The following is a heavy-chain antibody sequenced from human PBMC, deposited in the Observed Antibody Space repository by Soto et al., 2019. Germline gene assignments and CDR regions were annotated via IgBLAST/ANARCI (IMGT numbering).Heavy chain of an antibody. CDR3: ARSRATTVVFEI. CDR1: GGSFRTDA. D-gene: IGHD4-17*01. V-gene: IGHV1-69*01. Sequence: QVQLAQSGTEVKNPGSSVRVSCKASGGSFRTDAMSWVRQAPGQGLEWMGRIVPVFGTTNLSQKFPGRLTITADESTRTAYMEMSSLRSEDTAVYYCARSRATTVVFEIWGQGTSVTVSS. CDR2: IVPVFGTT. J-gene: IGHJ3*02.